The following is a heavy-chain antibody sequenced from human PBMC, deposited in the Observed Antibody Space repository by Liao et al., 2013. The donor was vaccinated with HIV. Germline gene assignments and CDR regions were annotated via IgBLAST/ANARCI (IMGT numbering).Heavy chain of an antibody. CDR1: GDSISSINYY. CDR2: IYYSGIP. J-gene: IGHJ5*02. V-gene: IGHV4-39*07. CDR3: ARALPSKGGSGFFVAFDP. D-gene: IGHD2-21*01. Sequence: QLRLQESGPGLVKPSETLSLTCTVSGDSISSINYYWGWIRQPPGKGLEWIGYIYYSGIPYSTPSLTRRVTLSVDTSKNQFSLKLSSVTAADTAVYYCARALPSKGGSGFFVAFDPWGPGTLVTVSS.